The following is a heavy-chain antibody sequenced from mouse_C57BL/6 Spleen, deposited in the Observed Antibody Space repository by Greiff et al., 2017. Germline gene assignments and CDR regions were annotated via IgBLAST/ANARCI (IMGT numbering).Heavy chain of an antibody. J-gene: IGHJ3*01. V-gene: IGHV1-82*01. CDR3: ARGDYGSSLWFAY. Sequence: QVQLKESGPELVKPGASVKISCKASGYAFSSSWMNWVKQRPGKGLEWIGRIYPGDGDTNYNGKFKGKATLTADKSSSTANMQLSSLTSEDSAVYFCARGDYGSSLWFAYWGQGTLVTVSA. CDR1: GYAFSSSW. CDR2: IYPGDGDT. D-gene: IGHD1-1*01.